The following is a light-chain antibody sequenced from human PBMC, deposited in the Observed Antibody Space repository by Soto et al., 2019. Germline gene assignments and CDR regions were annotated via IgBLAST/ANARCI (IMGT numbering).Light chain of an antibody. J-gene: IGKJ1*01. V-gene: IGKV1-5*03. Sequence: DIQMTQSPSTLSASVGDRVTITCRASQSISSWLAWYQQKPGKAPKLLIYKASSLESGVPSRFSGSGSGTEVTLDISSLQPDDFATYYCQQYTSYPWTFGQGTKVEVK. CDR3: QQYTSYPWT. CDR1: QSISSW. CDR2: KAS.